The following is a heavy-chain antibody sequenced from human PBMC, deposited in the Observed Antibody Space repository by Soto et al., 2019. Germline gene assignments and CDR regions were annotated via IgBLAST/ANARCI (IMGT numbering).Heavy chain of an antibody. D-gene: IGHD3-3*01. Sequence: SETLSLTCKVSGGSMRGYSWSWIRQTPGAGLEWICYVSHSGRTDYSPSLKNLVTISLEMSKNHFALHVNSVDPADTAVYYCASVAMENYHDMWSGSNPSALDXWGQVTRVTVS. CDR1: GGSMRGYS. CDR2: VSHSGRT. CDR3: ASVAMENYHDMWSGSNPSALDX. J-gene: IGHJ6*02. V-gene: IGHV4-59*13.